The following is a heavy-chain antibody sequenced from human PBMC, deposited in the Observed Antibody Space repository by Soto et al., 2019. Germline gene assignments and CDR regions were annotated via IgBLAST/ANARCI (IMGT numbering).Heavy chain of an antibody. CDR3: ARNPRTTVTTIYYDGMDV. D-gene: IGHD4-17*01. CDR2: IIPIFGAA. CDR1: GGTFSSYA. Sequence: QVQLVQSGAEVKKPGSSVKVSCKASGGTFSSYAISWVRQAPGQGLEWMGGIIPIFGAADYVQKFHGRVTITADETTSTGYTELSSLRSEDTAVYYGARNPRTTVTTIYYDGMDVWGQGTTVTVSS. V-gene: IGHV1-69*12. J-gene: IGHJ6*02.